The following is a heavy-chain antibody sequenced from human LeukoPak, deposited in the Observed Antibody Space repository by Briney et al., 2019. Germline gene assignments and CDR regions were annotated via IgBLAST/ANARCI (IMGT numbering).Heavy chain of an antibody. CDR1: GGPISSGGYS. V-gene: IGHV4-30-2*01. D-gene: IGHD5-12*01. CDR2: IYHSGST. Sequence: PSETLSLTCAVSGGPISSGGYSWSWIRQPPGKGLEWIGYIYHSGSTYYNPSLKSRVTISVDRSKNQFSLKLSSVTAADTAVYYWSRGSHSGCDWGGLFDYWGQGPLVTVSS. CDR3: SRGSHSGCDWGGLFDY. J-gene: IGHJ4*02.